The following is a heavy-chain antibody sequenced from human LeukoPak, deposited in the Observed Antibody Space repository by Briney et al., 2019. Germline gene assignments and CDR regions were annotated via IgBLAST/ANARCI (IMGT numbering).Heavy chain of an antibody. V-gene: IGHV4-34*01. CDR2: INHSGST. CDR3: ARGAYYYGSGSYFPPYYFDY. Sequence: SEALSLTCAVHGGSLSGYYWSWIRQPPGKGLEWIGEINHSGSTNYNPSLKSRVTISVDTSKNQFSLKLGSVTAADTAVYYCARGAYYYGSGSYFPPYYFDYWGQGTLVTVSS. D-gene: IGHD3-10*01. J-gene: IGHJ4*02. CDR1: GGSLSGYY.